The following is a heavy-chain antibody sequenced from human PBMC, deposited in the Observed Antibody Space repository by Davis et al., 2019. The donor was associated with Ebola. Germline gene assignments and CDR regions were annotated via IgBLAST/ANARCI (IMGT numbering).Heavy chain of an antibody. J-gene: IGHJ6*02. Sequence: GGSLRLSCAASGFTFSSYAMHWVRQAPGKGLEWVAVISYDGSNKYYADSVKGRFTISRDNSKNTLYLQMNSLRAEDTAVYYCSRGQLVPEIPYGMDVWGQGTTVTVSS. D-gene: IGHD6-6*01. V-gene: IGHV3-30-3*01. CDR3: SRGQLVPEIPYGMDV. CDR2: ISYDGSNK. CDR1: GFTFSSYA.